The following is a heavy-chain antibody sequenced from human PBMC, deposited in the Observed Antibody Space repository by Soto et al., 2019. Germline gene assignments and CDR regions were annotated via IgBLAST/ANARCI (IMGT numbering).Heavy chain of an antibody. CDR1: GYTFTNYH. V-gene: IGHV1-46*01. CDR3: AREVLIDLNYFDY. Sequence: ASVKVSCKASGYTFTNYHIHLLRQAPEDGLEWMGRINPSGGTTIYAQKFHGRVTMTRDTSTSTVYMELSSLRSEDTAVYYCAREVLIDLNYFDYWGQGALVTVSS. D-gene: IGHD2-21*01. CDR2: INPSGGTT. J-gene: IGHJ4*02.